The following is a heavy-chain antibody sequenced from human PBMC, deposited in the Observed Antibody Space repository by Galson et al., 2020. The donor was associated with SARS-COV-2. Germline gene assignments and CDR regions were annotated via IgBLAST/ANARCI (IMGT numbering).Heavy chain of an antibody. D-gene: IGHD6-13*01. CDR1: GYTFTGYY. CDR2: INPNSGGT. CDR3: ARDSGIAAAERNFDY. Sequence: ASVKVSCKASGYTFTGYYMHWVRQAPGQGLEWMGWINPNSGGTNYAQKFQGRVTMTRDTSISTAYMELSRLRSDDTAVYYCARDSGIAAAERNFDYWGQGTLVTVSS. V-gene: IGHV1-2*02. J-gene: IGHJ4*02.